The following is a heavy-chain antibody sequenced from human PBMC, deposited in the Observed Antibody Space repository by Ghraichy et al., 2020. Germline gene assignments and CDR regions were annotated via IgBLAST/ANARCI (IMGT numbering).Heavy chain of an antibody. CDR3: AKEGEGYCSGGSCYWFDY. Sequence: GGSLRLSCAASGFTFDDYTMHWVRQAPGKGLEWVSLISWDGGSTYYADSVKGRFTISRDNSKNSLYLQMNSLRTEDTALYYCAKEGEGYCSGGSCYWFDYWGQGTLVTVSS. CDR1: GFTFDDYT. J-gene: IGHJ4*02. D-gene: IGHD2-15*01. V-gene: IGHV3-43*01. CDR2: ISWDGGST.